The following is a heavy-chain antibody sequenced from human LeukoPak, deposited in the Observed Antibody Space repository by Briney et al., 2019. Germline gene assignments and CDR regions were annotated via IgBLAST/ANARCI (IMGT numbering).Heavy chain of an antibody. Sequence: SETLSLTCTVSGGSISGYYWSWIRQPPGKGLEWIGYIYYSGSTNYNPSLKSRVTISVDTSKNQFSLKLSSVTAADTAVYYCAGGYYYDREDIWGQGTMVTVSS. D-gene: IGHD3-22*01. J-gene: IGHJ3*02. CDR2: IYYSGST. CDR3: AGGYYYDREDI. V-gene: IGHV4-59*01. CDR1: GGSISGYY.